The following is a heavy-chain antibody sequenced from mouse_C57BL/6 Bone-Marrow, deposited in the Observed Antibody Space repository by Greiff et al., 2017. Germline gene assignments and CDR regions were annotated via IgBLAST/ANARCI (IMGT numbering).Heavy chain of an antibody. V-gene: IGHV1-54*01. CDR1: GYAFTNYL. D-gene: IGHD2-12*01. Sequence: QVQLQQSGAELVRPGTSVKVSCKASGYAFTNYLIEWVKQRPGQGLEWIGVINPGSGGTNYNEKFKGKATLTADKSSSTAYMQLSSLTSEDSAVYFCALYDGDAMDYWGQGTSGTVSS. CDR2: INPGSGGT. CDR3: ALYDGDAMDY. J-gene: IGHJ4*01.